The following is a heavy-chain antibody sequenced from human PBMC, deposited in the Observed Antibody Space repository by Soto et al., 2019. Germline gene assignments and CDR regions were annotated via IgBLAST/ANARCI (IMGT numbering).Heavy chain of an antibody. CDR3: AKEWRVDIVATISYYYYGMDV. Sequence: GGSLRLSCAASGFTFSSYGMHWVRQAPGKGLEWVAVISYDGSNKYYADSVKGRFTISRDNSKNTLYLQMNSLRAEDTAVYYCAKEWRVDIVATISYYYYGMDVWGQGTTVTVSS. V-gene: IGHV3-30*18. CDR2: ISYDGSNK. J-gene: IGHJ6*02. CDR1: GFTFSSYG. D-gene: IGHD5-12*01.